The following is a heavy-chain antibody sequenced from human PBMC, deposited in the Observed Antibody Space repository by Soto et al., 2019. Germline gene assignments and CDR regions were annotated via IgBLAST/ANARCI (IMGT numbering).Heavy chain of an antibody. CDR2: IYPGDSDT. CDR3: ARRIGYCSVGSCLANSLDP. CDR1: GYSFTSYW. Sequence: GESLKISCKGSGYSFTSYWIGWVRQMPGKGLEWMGIIYPGDSDTRYSPSFQGQVTISADKSISTAYLQWSSLKASDNAMYYCARRIGYCSVGSCLANSLDPSGQRTLVTVSS. J-gene: IGHJ5*02. D-gene: IGHD2-15*01. V-gene: IGHV5-51*01.